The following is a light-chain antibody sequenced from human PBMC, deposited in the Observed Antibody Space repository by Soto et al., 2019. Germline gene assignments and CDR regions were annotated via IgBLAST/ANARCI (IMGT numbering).Light chain of an antibody. V-gene: IGLV1-40*01. Sequence: QSVLTQPPSVSGAPGQRVTISCTGSRSNIGAGYDVHWYQQLPGTAPQLLIYVTNNRPSGVPDRFSGSKSGTSASLAITGLQAEDEADYYCSSYTTSSTPVVFGGGTKLTVL. CDR1: RSNIGAGYD. CDR3: SSYTTSSTPVV. J-gene: IGLJ2*01. CDR2: VTN.